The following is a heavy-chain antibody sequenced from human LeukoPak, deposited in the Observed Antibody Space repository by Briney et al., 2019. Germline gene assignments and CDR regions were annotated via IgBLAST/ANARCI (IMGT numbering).Heavy chain of an antibody. CDR1: GFTFSNYV. CDR2: ISGGGVST. CDR3: ARLISSSARGYFDY. J-gene: IGHJ4*02. V-gene: IGHV3-23*01. Sequence: GGSLRLSCAASGFTFSNYVMSWVRQAPGKGLEWVSAISGGGVSTYYADSVKGRFTISRDNSKNTLNLQMNSLRAEDTAVYYCARLISSSARGYFDYWGQGTLVTVSS. D-gene: IGHD6-6*01.